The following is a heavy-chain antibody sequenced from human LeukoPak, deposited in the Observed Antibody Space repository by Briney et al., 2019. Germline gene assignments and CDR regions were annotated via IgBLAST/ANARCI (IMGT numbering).Heavy chain of an antibody. D-gene: IGHD4-11*01. CDR1: GLTFSSYA. CDR3: AKDHYSENSFDY. J-gene: IGHJ4*02. V-gene: IGHV3-23*01. CDR2: ISGSGGST. Sequence: GGSLRLSCAASGLTFSSYAMSWVRQAPGKGLEWVSAISGSGGSTYYVDSVRGRFTISRDNSKNTLYLQMNSLRAEDTAVYYCAKDHYSENSFDYWGQGTLVTVSS.